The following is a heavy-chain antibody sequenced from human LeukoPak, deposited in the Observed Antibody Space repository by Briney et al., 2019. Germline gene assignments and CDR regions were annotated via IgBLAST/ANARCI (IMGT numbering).Heavy chain of an antibody. V-gene: IGHV1-18*01. J-gene: IGHJ4*02. D-gene: IGHD6-13*01. CDR3: ARDLYSSSWKDY. Sequence: ASLKVSCKASGYTSTSYAICCVRQTPRQGLEWMGWISAYNGNTNYAQKLQGRVTMTTDTSTSTAYMELRSLRSDDTAVYYCARDLYSSSWKDYWGQGTLVTVSS. CDR2: ISAYNGNT. CDR1: GYTSTSYA.